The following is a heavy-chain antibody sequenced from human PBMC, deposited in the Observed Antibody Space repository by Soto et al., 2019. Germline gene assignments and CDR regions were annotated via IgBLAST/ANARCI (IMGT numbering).Heavy chain of an antibody. CDR1: GDSSSTYY. Sequence: SETLSLTCSVSGDSSSTYYWGWIRQPPGKGLEWIGYINYSGRTNHNPSLKSRVTTSVDTSKNQFSLKLSSVTAADTAVYYCARARGRRGYYYYYMDVWGKGTTVTVSS. J-gene: IGHJ6*03. CDR3: ARARGRRGYYYYYMDV. V-gene: IGHV4-59*12. CDR2: INYSGRT. D-gene: IGHD1-26*01.